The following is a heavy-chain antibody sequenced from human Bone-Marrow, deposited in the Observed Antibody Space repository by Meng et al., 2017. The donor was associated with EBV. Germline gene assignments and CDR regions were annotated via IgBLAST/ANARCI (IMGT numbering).Heavy chain of an antibody. Sequence: QGQLQASGPGLVKPSETLSLTCTVSGGSVSSGSYYWRWIRQPPGKGLEWIGYIYYSGSTNYNPSLKSRVTISVDTSKNQFSLKLSSVTAADTAVYYCARRRLQFGYFDYWGQGTLVTVSS. CDR3: ARRRLQFGYFDY. V-gene: IGHV4-61*01. J-gene: IGHJ4*02. CDR2: IYYSGST. CDR1: GGSVSSGSYY. D-gene: IGHD5-24*01.